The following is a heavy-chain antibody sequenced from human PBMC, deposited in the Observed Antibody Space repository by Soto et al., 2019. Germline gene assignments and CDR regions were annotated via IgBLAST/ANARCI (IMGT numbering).Heavy chain of an antibody. CDR3: ARGEQYSGRIFDY. V-gene: IGHV6-1*01. D-gene: IGHD1-26*01. CDR1: GDSVSNNSAG. Sequence: TLSLTCAITGDSVSNNSAGWSWVRQSPSRGLEWLGRTYYRSKWYYEYAVSVRGRITINPDTSKNQYSLQLNSVTPEDTAVYFCARGEQYSGRIFDYWGQGTLVTVSS. J-gene: IGHJ4*01. CDR2: TYYRSKWYY.